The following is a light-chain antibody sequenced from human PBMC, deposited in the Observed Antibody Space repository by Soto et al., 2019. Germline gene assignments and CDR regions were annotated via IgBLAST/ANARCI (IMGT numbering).Light chain of an antibody. CDR2: LGS. J-gene: IGKJ1*01. Sequence: DIVMTQSPLSLPVTPGEPASISCRSSQSLLHSNGYNYLDWYLQKPGQSPQLLIYLGSNRASGVPDRFSGSGSGTDFTLEISRVEAEDVGVYYCRQTLQSWTFGEGTKVEIK. V-gene: IGKV2-28*01. CDR1: QSLLHSNGYNY. CDR3: RQTLQSWT.